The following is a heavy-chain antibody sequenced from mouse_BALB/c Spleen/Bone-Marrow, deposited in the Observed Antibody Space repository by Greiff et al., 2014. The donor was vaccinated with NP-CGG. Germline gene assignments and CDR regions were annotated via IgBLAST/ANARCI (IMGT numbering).Heavy chain of an antibody. CDR2: INSDGGST. Sequence: DVMLVESGGGLVQPGESLKLSCESNEYEFPSHDMSWVRKTPEKRLELVAAINSDGGSTYYPDTMERRFIISRDNSKKTLYLQMSGLRSEDTAFYYCARHGDYYGSSLFAYWGQGTLVTVSA. CDR1: EYEFPSHD. V-gene: IGHV5-2*01. J-gene: IGHJ3*01. CDR3: ARHGDYYGSSLFAY. D-gene: IGHD1-1*01.